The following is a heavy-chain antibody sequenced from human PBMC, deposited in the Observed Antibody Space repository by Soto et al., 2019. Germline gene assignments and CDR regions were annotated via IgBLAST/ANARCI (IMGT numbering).Heavy chain of an antibody. V-gene: IGHV3-48*02. J-gene: IGHJ4*02. CDR2: ISSSSSTI. Sequence: EVQLVESGGGLVQPGGSLRLSCAASGFTFSSYSMNWVRQAPGKGLEWVSYISSSSSTIYYADSVKGRFTISRDNAKNSLYLQMNSLSDEDTAVYYWASRAWVGASTGDYWGQGTLVTVSS. D-gene: IGHD1-26*01. CDR1: GFTFSSYS. CDR3: ASRAWVGASTGDY.